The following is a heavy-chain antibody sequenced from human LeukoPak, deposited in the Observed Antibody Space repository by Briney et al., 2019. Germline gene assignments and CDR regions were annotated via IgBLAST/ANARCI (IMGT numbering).Heavy chain of an antibody. J-gene: IGHJ4*02. CDR1: GFTFSSYE. Sequence: GGSLRLSCAASGFTFSSYEMNWVRQAPGKGLEWVSYISSSGSTIYYADSVKGRFTISRDNAKNSLYLQMDSLRAEDTAVYYCAAYSSGWCPIDYWGQGTLVTVSS. V-gene: IGHV3-48*03. D-gene: IGHD6-19*01. CDR3: AAYSSGWCPIDY. CDR2: ISSSGSTI.